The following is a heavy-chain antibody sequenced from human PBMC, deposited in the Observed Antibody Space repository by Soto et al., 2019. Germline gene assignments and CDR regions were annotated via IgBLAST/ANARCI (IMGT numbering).Heavy chain of an antibody. J-gene: IGHJ4*02. CDR2: INPSGDT. D-gene: IGHD2-15*01. V-gene: IGHV1-46*01. CDR3: ARVYCSVGGCYGIDY. CDR1: GDTFTSYY. Sequence: QVQLVQSGAEVKKPGASVKISCKASGDTFTSYYMHWVRQAPGQGLEWMGIINPSGDTSYAEKFRGRVNMARATSTSTVYMELSSLSSEDTAVYYCARVYCSVGGCYGIDYWGQGTLVTVSS.